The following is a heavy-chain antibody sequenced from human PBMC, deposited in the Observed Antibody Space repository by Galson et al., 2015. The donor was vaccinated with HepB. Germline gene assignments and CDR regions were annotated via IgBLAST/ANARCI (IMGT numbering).Heavy chain of an antibody. D-gene: IGHD3-10*01. Sequence: AVSGGSISSANWWTWVRQSPGKGLEWIGEKYHSGSANYNPSLKSRVTISVDKSNNHFSLRLTSVTAADTAVYYCARGLWLGESSYGMDVWGQGTPVTVSS. CDR2: KYHSGSA. J-gene: IGHJ6*02. CDR3: ARGLWLGESSYGMDV. V-gene: IGHV4-4*02. CDR1: GGSISSANW.